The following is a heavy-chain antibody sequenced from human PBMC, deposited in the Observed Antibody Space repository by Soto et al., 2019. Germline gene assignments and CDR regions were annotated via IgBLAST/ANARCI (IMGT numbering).Heavy chain of an antibody. V-gene: IGHV4-31*03. J-gene: IGHJ5*02. Sequence: SETLSLTCTVSGGSISSGGYYWSWIRQHPGKGLEWIGYIYYSGSTYYNPSLKSRVTISVDTSKNQFSLKLSSVTAADTAVYYCARGIAARPNHNWFDPWGQGTLVTVSS. CDR2: IYYSGST. D-gene: IGHD6-6*01. CDR1: GGSISSGGYY. CDR3: ARGIAARPNHNWFDP.